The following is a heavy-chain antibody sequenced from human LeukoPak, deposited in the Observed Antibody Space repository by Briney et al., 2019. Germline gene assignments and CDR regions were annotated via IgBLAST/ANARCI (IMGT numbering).Heavy chain of an antibody. CDR2: INHSGST. V-gene: IGHV4-34*01. Sequence: SETLSLTCAVYGGSFSGYYWSWIRQPPGKGLEWIGEINHSGSTNYNPSLKSRVTISVDTSKNQFSLKLSTVTAADTAVYYCARARGITFGGVIANWGQGTQVTVSS. J-gene: IGHJ4*02. D-gene: IGHD3-16*02. CDR3: ARARGITFGGVIAN. CDR1: GGSFSGYY.